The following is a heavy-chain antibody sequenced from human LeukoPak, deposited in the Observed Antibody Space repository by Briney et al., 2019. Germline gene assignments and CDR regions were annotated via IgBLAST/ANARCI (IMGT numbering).Heavy chain of an antibody. CDR1: GFTFRGHG. CDR3: AKDQGYSYGYASY. D-gene: IGHD5-18*01. CDR2: IRYDGSNK. Sequence: GGSLRLSCAASGFTFRGHGMHWVRQAPGKGLEWVAFIRYDGSNKYYADPMKGRFTISRDNSKNTLYLQMNSLKPEDTAVYYCAKDQGYSYGYASYWGQGTLVTVSS. J-gene: IGHJ4*02. V-gene: IGHV3-30*02.